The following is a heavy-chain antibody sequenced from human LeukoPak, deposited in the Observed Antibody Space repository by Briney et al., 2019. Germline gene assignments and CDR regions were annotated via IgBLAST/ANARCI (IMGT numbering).Heavy chain of an antibody. J-gene: IGHJ3*02. Sequence: PSETLSLTCTVSGGSISSYYWSWLRQPPGKGLEWVGYIYYSGSTNYNPSLKSRVTISVATSKNQFSLKLSSVTAADTAVYYCARDIAVAGSLYDAFDIWGQGTMVTVSS. CDR3: ARDIAVAGSLYDAFDI. D-gene: IGHD6-19*01. CDR2: IYYSGST. CDR1: GGSISSYY. V-gene: IGHV4-59*01.